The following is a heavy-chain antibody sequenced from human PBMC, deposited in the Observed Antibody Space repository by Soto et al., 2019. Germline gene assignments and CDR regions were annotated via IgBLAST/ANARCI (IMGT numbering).Heavy chain of an antibody. V-gene: IGHV4-34*01. CDR3: VTSLWFGTQPEI. D-gene: IGHD3-10*01. Sequence: QVQLQQWGAGLLKPSETLSLTCAVYGGSFSGYYWTWFRQPPGKGLEWIGEISPSGTTKYIPSLKSRVTISADTSKNQFSPKLTSVTAADTVVYYCVTSLWFGTQPEIWGQGALVTVSS. CDR1: GGSFSGYY. CDR2: ISPSGTT. J-gene: IGHJ4*02.